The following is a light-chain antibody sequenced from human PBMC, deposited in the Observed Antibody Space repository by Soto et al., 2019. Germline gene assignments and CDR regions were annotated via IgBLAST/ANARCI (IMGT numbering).Light chain of an antibody. CDR3: QQRSNWPLT. CDR1: LSVFNY. CDR2: DAS. V-gene: IGKV3-11*01. J-gene: IGKJ4*01. Sequence: EIVLTQSPATLSLSPGERATLSCRASLSVFNYLAWYQQKPGQAPRLLIYDASNRATGIPARFSGSGSGTDFALTISSLEPEDFAVYYCQQRSNWPLTFGGGTKVDIK.